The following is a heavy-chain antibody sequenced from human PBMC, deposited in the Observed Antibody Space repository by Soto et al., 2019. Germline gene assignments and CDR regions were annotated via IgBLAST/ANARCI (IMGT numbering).Heavy chain of an antibody. CDR3: ARAYPPHLGHRRGWFDP. V-gene: IGHV4-34*01. CDR2: INHSGST. CDR1: GGSFSGYY. J-gene: IGHJ5*02. Sequence: QVQLQQWGAGLLKPSETLSLTCAVYGGSFSGYYWSWIRQPPGKGLEWIGEINHSGSTNYNPSLTSRVTISVDTSKNQFSLKLSSVTAADTAVYYCARAYPPHLGHRRGWFDPWGQGTLVTVSS.